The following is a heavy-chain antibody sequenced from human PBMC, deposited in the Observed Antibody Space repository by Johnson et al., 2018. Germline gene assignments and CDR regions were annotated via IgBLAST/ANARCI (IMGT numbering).Heavy chain of an antibody. J-gene: IGHJ6*03. CDR2: IKSKTDGGTT. CDR1: GFTFSGSA. Sequence: VQLVQSGGGLVQPGGSLKLSCAASGFTFSGSAMHWVRQASGKGLEWVDRIKSKTDGGTTDYAAPVKGRFTISRDDSKNTLYLQMNSLKTEDTAVYDCTTEGVAVAGTYYYMDVWGKGTTVTVSS. V-gene: IGHV3-15*01. D-gene: IGHD6-19*01. CDR3: TTEGVAVAGTYYYMDV.